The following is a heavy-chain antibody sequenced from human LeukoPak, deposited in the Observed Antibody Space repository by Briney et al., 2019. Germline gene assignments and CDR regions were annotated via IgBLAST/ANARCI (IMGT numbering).Heavy chain of an antibody. J-gene: IGHJ4*02. Sequence: PGWSLTLSRAVSGLTCDEYVMHSVRPAPGKEREWVSGISWNSGSIGYADSVKGRFTISRDNAKNSLYLQMNSLRAEDTALYYCAKDRAEGSSGWYYFDYWGQGTLVTVSS. CDR1: GLTCDEYV. D-gene: IGHD6-19*01. CDR3: AKDRAEGSSGWYYFDY. CDR2: ISWNSGSI. V-gene: IGHV3-9*01.